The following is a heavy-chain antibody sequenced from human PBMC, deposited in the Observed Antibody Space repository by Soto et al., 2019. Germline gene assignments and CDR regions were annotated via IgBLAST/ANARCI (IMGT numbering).Heavy chain of an antibody. J-gene: IGHJ6*02. V-gene: IGHV4-59*01. CDR2: MYNTGST. CDR1: GGSISGYY. CDR3: ARDLWGYCGTDCYPLDV. Sequence: KLRETLSLTCTVSGGSISGYYWSWIRQPPGKGLEWIGYMYNTGSTVYNPSFKSRVTISVDTSKNQFSLKLNSVTAADTAVYYCARDLWGYCGTDCYPLDVWGQGTTVTVSS. D-gene: IGHD2-21*02.